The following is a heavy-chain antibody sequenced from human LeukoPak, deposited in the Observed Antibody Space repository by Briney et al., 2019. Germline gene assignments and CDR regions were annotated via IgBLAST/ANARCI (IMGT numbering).Heavy chain of an antibody. D-gene: IGHD2-2*01. Sequence: GASVKVSCKASGYTFTGYYMHWVRQAPGQGLEWMGWINPNSGGTNYAQKFQGRVTMTRDTSISTAYMGLSRLRSDDTAVYYCARDQFVVVPAARLFYYYGMDVWGQGTTVTVSS. J-gene: IGHJ6*02. CDR3: ARDQFVVVPAARLFYYYGMDV. CDR1: GYTFTGYY. CDR2: INPNSGGT. V-gene: IGHV1-2*02.